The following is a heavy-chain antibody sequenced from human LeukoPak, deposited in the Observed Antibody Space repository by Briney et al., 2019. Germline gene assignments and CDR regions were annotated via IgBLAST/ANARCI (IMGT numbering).Heavy chain of an antibody. V-gene: IGHV1-18*01. Sequence: ASVKVSCKASGYTFTSYGISWVRQAPGQGLEWMGWISAYNGNTNYAQKLQGRVTITTDESTSTAYMELSSLRSEDTAVYYCARVGKVTNAFDIWGQGTMVTVSS. CDR3: ARVGKVTNAFDI. D-gene: IGHD4-17*01. CDR2: ISAYNGNT. J-gene: IGHJ3*02. CDR1: GYTFTSYG.